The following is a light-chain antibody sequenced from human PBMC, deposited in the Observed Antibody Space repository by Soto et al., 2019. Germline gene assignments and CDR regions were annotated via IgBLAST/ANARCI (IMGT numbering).Light chain of an antibody. V-gene: IGKV3-11*01. Sequence: DIVLTQYPATLSVSPGERATLSCWASKSVSIYLAWYQQKPGQAPRLLIYDASNRASGIPARFSGSGSQTAFTLTINSVEPDDSAVYYCQLRDSLRRSFGQGTKLEI. CDR2: DAS. J-gene: IGKJ2*01. CDR3: QLRDSLRRS. CDR1: KSVSIY.